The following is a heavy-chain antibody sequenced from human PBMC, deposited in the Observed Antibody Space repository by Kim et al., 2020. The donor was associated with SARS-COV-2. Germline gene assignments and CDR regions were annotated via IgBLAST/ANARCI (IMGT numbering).Heavy chain of an antibody. CDR1: GFTFRNYA. V-gene: IGHV3-23*03. J-gene: IGHJ4*02. CDR2: IYSGGSNT. CDR3: AKGSSSDEWYGDYAY. D-gene: IGHD4-17*01. Sequence: GGSLRLSCVASGFTFRNYAMNWVRQAPGKGLEWVSVIYSGGSNTYYADSVKGRFTISRDNSKNTLYLQMSSLRAEDTAVYYCAKGSSSDEWYGDYAYWGQGTLVTVSS.